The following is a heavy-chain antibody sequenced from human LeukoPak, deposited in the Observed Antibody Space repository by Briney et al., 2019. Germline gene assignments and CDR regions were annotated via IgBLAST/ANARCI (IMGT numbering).Heavy chain of an antibody. D-gene: IGHD3-22*01. J-gene: IGHJ5*02. Sequence: ASVKVSCKASGYTFTTFAIHWVRQVPGQSLEWMGWINAGNGNTKYSQNFQGRVTITRDTSASTAYMELSSLTSEDTAVYYCARDMDYYDSSGYYESWGQGTLVTVSS. CDR1: GYTFTTFA. CDR3: ARDMDYYDSSGYYES. CDR2: INAGNGNT. V-gene: IGHV1-3*01.